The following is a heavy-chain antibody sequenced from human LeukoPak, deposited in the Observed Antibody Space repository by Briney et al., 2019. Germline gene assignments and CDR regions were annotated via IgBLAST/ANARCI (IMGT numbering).Heavy chain of an antibody. J-gene: IGHJ4*02. CDR1: GGSFSGYY. CDR3: SRGVLHHFDY. D-gene: IGHD4-11*01. V-gene: IGHV4-34*01. Sequence: WETLSLICAVYGGSFSGYYWSWVRQPPGKGLEWLGEVNHSGSNNYNPSLKSRVTISVDTSKNHFSLKLSSVTAADTSVYYCSRGVLHHFDYWGQGTLVTVSS. CDR2: VNHSGSN.